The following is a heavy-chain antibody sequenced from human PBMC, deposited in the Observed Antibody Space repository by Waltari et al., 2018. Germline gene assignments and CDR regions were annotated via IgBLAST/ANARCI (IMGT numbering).Heavy chain of an antibody. CDR1: GYTFTGYY. D-gene: IGHD1-26*01. Sequence: QVQLVQSGAEVKKPGASVTVSCKAYGYTFTGYYMPWVRPAPGQGLDWMGWINPNSGGTNYAQKFQGRVTMTRDTSISTAYMELSRLRSDDTAVYYCARDPSVGATYYFDYWGQGTLVTVSS. CDR2: INPNSGGT. CDR3: ARDPSVGATYYFDY. V-gene: IGHV1-2*02. J-gene: IGHJ4*02.